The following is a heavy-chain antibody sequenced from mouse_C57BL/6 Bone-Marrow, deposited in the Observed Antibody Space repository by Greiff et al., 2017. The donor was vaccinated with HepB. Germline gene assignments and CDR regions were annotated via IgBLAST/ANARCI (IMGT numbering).Heavy chain of an antibody. V-gene: IGHV1-76*01. Sequence: QVQLQQSGAELVRPGASVKLSCKASGYTFTDYYINWVKQRPGQGLEWIARIYPGSGNTYYNEKFKGKATLTAEKSSSTAYMQLSSLTSEDSAVYFCARWAPDLLWYWYFDVWGTGTTVTVSS. CDR3: ARWAPDLLWYWYFDV. D-gene: IGHD2-1*01. CDR1: GYTFTDYY. CDR2: IYPGSGNT. J-gene: IGHJ1*03.